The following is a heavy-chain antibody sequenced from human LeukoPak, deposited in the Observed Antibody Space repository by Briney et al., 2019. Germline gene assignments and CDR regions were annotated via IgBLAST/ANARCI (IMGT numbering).Heavy chain of an antibody. V-gene: IGHV4-59*08. J-gene: IGHJ6*02. CDR2: IYYSGST. CDR1: GGSISSYC. CDR3: ARFHYGSGSYLPQYYYGMDV. Sequence: SETLSLTCTVSGGSISSYCWGWIRQPPGKGLEWIGYIYYSGSTNYNPSLKRRVTISVDTSKNQFSLKLSSVTAADTAVYYCARFHYGSGSYLPQYYYGMDVWGQGTTVTVSS. D-gene: IGHD3-10*01.